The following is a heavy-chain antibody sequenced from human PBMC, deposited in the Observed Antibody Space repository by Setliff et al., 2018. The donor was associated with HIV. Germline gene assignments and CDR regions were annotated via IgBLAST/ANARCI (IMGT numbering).Heavy chain of an antibody. V-gene: IGHV3-48*01. CDR3: ARDLSNSELYYYYCMDV. CDR1: GFTFSIYT. J-gene: IGHJ6*03. D-gene: IGHD4-4*01. CDR2: ISSSSSTI. Sequence: GGSLRLSCAASGFTFSIYTMNWVRQAPGKGLEWVSYISSSSSTIYYADSVKGRFTISRDNAKNSLYLQMNSLRAEDTAVYYCARDLSNSELYYYYCMDVWGKGTTVTVSS.